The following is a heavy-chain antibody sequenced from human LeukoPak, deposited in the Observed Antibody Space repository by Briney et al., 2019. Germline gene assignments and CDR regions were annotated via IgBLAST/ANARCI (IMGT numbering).Heavy chain of an antibody. J-gene: IGHJ4*02. CDR1: GGSISSYY. V-gene: IGHV4-59*01. CDR3: ARGVEYSSSSGLGY. CDR2: IYYSGST. Sequence: AGPLSLTCTVSGGSISSYYWSWIRQPPGKGLEWIGYIYYSGSTNYNPSLKSRVTISVDTSKNQFSLKLSSVTAADTAVYYCARGVEYSSSSGLGYWGQGTLVTVSS. D-gene: IGHD6-6*01.